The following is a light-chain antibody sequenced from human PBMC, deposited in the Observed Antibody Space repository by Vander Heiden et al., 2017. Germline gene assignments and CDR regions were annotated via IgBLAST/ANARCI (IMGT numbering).Light chain of an antibody. V-gene: IGKV1-5*03. CDR1: QSISSW. CDR2: KAS. Sequence: DIQMTQSPSTLSASVGDRVTITCRASQSISSWLAWYQQKPGKAPKLLIYKASSLESGVPSRFSGSGSGTEFTLTISSLQPDDFATYYCLQDTSLSGTFGQGTKVEIK. J-gene: IGKJ1*01. CDR3: LQDTSLSGT.